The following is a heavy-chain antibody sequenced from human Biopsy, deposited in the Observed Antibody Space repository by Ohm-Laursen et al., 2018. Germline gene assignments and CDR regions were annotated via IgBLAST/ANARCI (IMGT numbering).Heavy chain of an antibody. CDR1: GYTFTDYF. J-gene: IGHJ3*01. CDR3: ARDIMNPIGGLVARSDVFDV. Sequence: VPSVKPSCKASGYTFTDYFLHSVRQAPGQGPEWMGWISPSSGGTNYAQKSQGRVTMIRDTSPTTGYMELSSLRSDDTAVYYCARDIMNPIGGLVARSDVFDVWGQGTMVTVSS. CDR2: ISPSSGGT. D-gene: IGHD3-16*02. V-gene: IGHV1-2*02.